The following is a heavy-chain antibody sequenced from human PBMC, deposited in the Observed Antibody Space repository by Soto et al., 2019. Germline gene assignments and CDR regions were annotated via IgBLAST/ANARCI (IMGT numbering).Heavy chain of an antibody. CDR2: ISASGGST. CDR1: GFTFSSYA. CDR3: AKSTCTGRTRDPLDI. V-gene: IGHV3-23*01. Sequence: VQLLESGGGLVQPGGSLRLSCAASGFTFSSYAVSWVRQAPGKWPEWVSSISASGGSTYYADSVKGRFTLSRDNYKNTLHLQMNSLRAEDSDVYYCAKSTCTGRTRDPLDIWGQGTMVTVSS. J-gene: IGHJ3*02. D-gene: IGHD3-10*02.